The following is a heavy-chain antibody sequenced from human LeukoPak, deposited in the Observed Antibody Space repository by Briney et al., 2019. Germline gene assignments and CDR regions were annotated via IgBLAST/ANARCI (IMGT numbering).Heavy chain of an antibody. CDR3: AKLGVRSSAGADY. V-gene: IGHV3-23*01. Sequence: GGSLTLSCVASGFDFSTYVMYCVRQARGKGLEWVSPIYGNGGGTSYVDSVKGRFTISRDNSKNSLYLQMNSLTPEDTALYYCAKLGVRSSAGADYWGQGTLVTVSS. D-gene: IGHD6-19*01. CDR2: IYGNGGGT. J-gene: IGHJ4*02. CDR1: GFDFSTYV.